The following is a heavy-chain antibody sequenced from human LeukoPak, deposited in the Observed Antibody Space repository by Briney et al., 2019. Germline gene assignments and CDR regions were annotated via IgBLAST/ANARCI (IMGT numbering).Heavy chain of an antibody. CDR3: ARAEDYSSSWYAY. CDR2: INPNSGGT. CDR1: GYTFTGYY. Sequence: GASVKVSCKASGYTFTGYYMHWVRQAPGQGLEWMGRINPNSGGTNYAQKFQGRVTMTRDTSISPAYMELSRLRSDDTAVYYCARAEDYSSSWYAYWGQGTLVTVSS. J-gene: IGHJ4*02. V-gene: IGHV1-2*06. D-gene: IGHD6-13*01.